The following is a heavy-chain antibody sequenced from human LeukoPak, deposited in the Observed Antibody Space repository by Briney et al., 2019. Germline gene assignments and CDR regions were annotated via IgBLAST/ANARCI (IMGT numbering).Heavy chain of an antibody. CDR3: ARHGVGAGLAAAYI. J-gene: IGHJ4*02. D-gene: IGHD6-13*01. Sequence: GESLKISCKGSGYRFTSYWIGWVRQMPGKGLEWMGLIDPGDSHAIYSPSFQGQVTISADKSISAAYLQWSSLKASDTAMYYCARHGVGAGLAAAYIWGQGTLLTVSS. V-gene: IGHV5-51*01. CDR2: IDPGDSHA. CDR1: GYRFTSYW.